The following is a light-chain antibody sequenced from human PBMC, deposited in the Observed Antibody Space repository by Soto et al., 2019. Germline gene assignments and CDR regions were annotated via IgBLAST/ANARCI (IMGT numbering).Light chain of an antibody. CDR1: SIGSKS. J-gene: IGLJ1*01. CDR2: DDS. Sequence: SYELTQPPSVSVAPGQTARITCEGDSIGSKSVHWYQQKPGQAPVLVVYDDSGRPSGIPERFSGSNSGNTASLTLSRVEAGDEADYYCQVWIGTSDHPGVFGPGTKATVL. V-gene: IGLV3-21*02. CDR3: QVWIGTSDHPGV.